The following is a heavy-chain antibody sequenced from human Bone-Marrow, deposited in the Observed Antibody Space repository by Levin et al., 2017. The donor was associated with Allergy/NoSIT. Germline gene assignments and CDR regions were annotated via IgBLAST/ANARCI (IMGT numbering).Heavy chain of an antibody. J-gene: IGHJ4*02. CDR3: ARDFGMATMEVQLGPDY. V-gene: IGHV1-2*06. CDR1: GYTFTGYY. D-gene: IGHD5-24*01. Sequence: ASVKVSCKASGYTFTGYYMHWVRQAPGQGLEWMGRINPNSGGTNYAQKFQGRVTMTRDTSISTAYMELSRLRSDDTAVYYCARDFGMATMEVQLGPDYWGQGTLVTVSS. CDR2: INPNSGGT.